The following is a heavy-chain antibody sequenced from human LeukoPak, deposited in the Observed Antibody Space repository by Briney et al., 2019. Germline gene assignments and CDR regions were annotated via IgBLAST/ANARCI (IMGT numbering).Heavy chain of an antibody. D-gene: IGHD7-27*01. V-gene: IGHV6-1*01. CDR2: TYYRSKWYN. CDR1: GDSVSSNSAS. Sequence: SQTLSLTCAISGDSVSSNSASWGWIRQSPSRGLEWLRRTYYRSKWYNDYAVSVKSRITINSDTSKNQVSLQLNSVTPEDTAVYYCSRELAWGPADYWGQGALVTVSS. CDR3: SRELAWGPADY. J-gene: IGHJ4*02.